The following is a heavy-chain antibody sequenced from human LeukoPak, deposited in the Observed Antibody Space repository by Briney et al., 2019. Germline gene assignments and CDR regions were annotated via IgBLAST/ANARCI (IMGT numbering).Heavy chain of an antibody. Sequence: SVKVSCKASGFTFTSSAVQWVRQARGQRLEWIGWIVVGSGNTNYAQKLQGRVTMTTDTSTSTAYMELRSLRSDDTAVYYCARGMDYYDSSGYYWGYYFDYWGQGTLVTVSS. V-gene: IGHV1-58*01. CDR3: ARGMDYYDSSGYYWGYYFDY. D-gene: IGHD3-22*01. CDR1: GFTFTSSA. J-gene: IGHJ4*02. CDR2: IVVGSGNT.